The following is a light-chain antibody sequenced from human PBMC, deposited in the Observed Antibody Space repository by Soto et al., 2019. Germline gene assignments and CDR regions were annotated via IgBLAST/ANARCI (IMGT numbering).Light chain of an antibody. V-gene: IGLV2-11*01. Sequence: QSALTQPRSVSGSPGQSVTVSCIGTSSDVGDYNSVSWYQQHPGKAPKLMIYDVSKRPSGVPDRFSGSKSGNTASVTISGLQAEDEADYYCCSYVGGYSYVFGIGTKLTVL. CDR2: DVS. CDR3: CSYVGGYSYV. CDR1: SSDVGDYNS. J-gene: IGLJ1*01.